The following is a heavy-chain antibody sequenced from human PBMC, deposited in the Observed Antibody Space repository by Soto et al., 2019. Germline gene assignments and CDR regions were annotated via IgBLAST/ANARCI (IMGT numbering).Heavy chain of an antibody. J-gene: IGHJ2*01. CDR3: AASILVSRQYFDL. V-gene: IGHV3-48*01. D-gene: IGHD3-9*01. CDR1: GFTFSSYT. CDR2: ITHSSSAI. Sequence: EVQLVESGGGLVQPGGSLRLSCAAFGFTFSSYTMNWVRQAPGKGLEWISHITHSSSAIYYADSVRGRFTVSRDNAKNSLYLQLNSLRAEDTAVYYCAASILVSRQYFDLWGRGTLVTVSS.